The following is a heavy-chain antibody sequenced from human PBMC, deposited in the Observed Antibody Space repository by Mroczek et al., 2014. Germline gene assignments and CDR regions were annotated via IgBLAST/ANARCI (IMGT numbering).Heavy chain of an antibody. CDR3: ARARPRWLQLPFRPPGFP. D-gene: IGHD5-24*01. J-gene: IGHJ4*02. CDR1: GFTFSSYG. Sequence: QVQLVQSGGGVVQPGRSLRLSCAASGFTFSSYGMHWVRQAPGKGLEWVAVIWYDGSNKYYADSVKGRFTISRDNSKNTLYLQMNSLRAEDTAVYYCARARPRWLQLPFRPPGFPWGQGTRVTVSS. CDR2: IWYDGSNK. V-gene: IGHV3-33*01.